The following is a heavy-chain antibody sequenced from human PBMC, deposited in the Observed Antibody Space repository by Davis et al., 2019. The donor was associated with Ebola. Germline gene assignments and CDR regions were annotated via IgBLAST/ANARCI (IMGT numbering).Heavy chain of an antibody. CDR2: IRYDGSNK. CDR3: AKGPRLQYPYYFDY. Sequence: PGGSLRLSCAASGFTFSSYGMHWVRQAPGKGLEWVAFIRYDGSNKYYADSVKGRFTISRDNSKNTLYLQMNSLRAEDTAVYYCAKGPRLQYPYYFDYWGQGTLVTVSS. V-gene: IGHV3-30*02. D-gene: IGHD4-11*01. J-gene: IGHJ4*02. CDR1: GFTFSSYG.